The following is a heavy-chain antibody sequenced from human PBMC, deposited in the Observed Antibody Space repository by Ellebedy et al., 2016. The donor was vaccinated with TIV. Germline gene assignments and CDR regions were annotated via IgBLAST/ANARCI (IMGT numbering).Heavy chain of an antibody. CDR1: GFTFDDYA. CDR3: AKVPLTPYDFFDY. J-gene: IGHJ4*02. Sequence: GGSLRLXXAASGFTFDDYAMHWVRQAPGKGLEWVSGISWNSGSIGYADSVKGRFTISRDNAKNSLYLQMNSLRAEDTALYYCAKVPLTPYDFFDYWGQGTLVTGAS. V-gene: IGHV3-9*01. D-gene: IGHD3-3*01. CDR2: ISWNSGSI.